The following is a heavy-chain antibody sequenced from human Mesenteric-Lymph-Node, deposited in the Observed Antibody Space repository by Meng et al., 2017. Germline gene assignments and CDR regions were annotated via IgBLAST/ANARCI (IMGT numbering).Heavy chain of an antibody. CDR2: ISHDGSSQ. V-gene: IGHV3-30*07. CDR1: GFTFNTYS. J-gene: IGHJ4*02. CDR3: AKDRRCSGGSCYSYFDY. D-gene: IGHD2-15*01. Sequence: GESLKISCAASGFTFNTYSMHWVRQAPGKGLEWVALISHDGSSQYYADSVKGRFTISRDNSKNTLYLQMNSLRAEDTAVYYCAKDRRCSGGSCYSYFDYWGQGTLVTVSS.